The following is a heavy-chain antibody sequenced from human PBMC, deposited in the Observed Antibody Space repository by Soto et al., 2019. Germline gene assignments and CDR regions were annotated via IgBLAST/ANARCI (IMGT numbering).Heavy chain of an antibody. CDR3: ARVRDWFDP. D-gene: IGHD3-3*01. Sequence: PSETLSLTCAVFGESFSGYYWNWIRQPPGKGLEWIGEINHAGETTYNPSLKSRVTISIDTSKNQFSLNLHSVTAADTAIYFCARVRDWFDPWGQGTLVTVSS. V-gene: IGHV4-34*01. CDR1: GESFSGYY. CDR2: INHAGET. J-gene: IGHJ5*02.